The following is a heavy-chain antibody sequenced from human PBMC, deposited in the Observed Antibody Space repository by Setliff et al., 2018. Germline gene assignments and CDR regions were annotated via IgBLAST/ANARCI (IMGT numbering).Heavy chain of an antibody. V-gene: IGHV4-34*01. CDR1: GGSFSGYY. Sequence: KSSETLSLTCAVYGGSFSGYYWSWIRQPPGKGLEWIGEINHSGSTNYNPSLKSRVTISVDTSKNQFSLKLSTVTAADTAVYYCARLRDSMVRGVSDFYYYYYYMDVWGKGTTVTVSS. D-gene: IGHD3-10*01. CDR2: INHSGST. CDR3: ARLRDSMVRGVSDFYYYYYYMDV. J-gene: IGHJ6*03.